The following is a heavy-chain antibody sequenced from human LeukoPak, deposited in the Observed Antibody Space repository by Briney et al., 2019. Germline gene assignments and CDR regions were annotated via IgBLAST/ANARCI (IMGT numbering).Heavy chain of an antibody. D-gene: IGHD4-11*01. CDR2: ISSSSSYI. V-gene: IGHV3-21*01. CDR3: ARGPTTVTTWGYYYMDV. J-gene: IGHJ6*03. Sequence: GGSLRLACAASGFTFSSYSMNWVRQAPGKGLEWVSSISSSSSYIYYADSVKGRFTISRDNAKNSLYLQMNSLRAEDTAVYYCARGPTTVTTWGYYYMDVWGKGTTVTVSS. CDR1: GFTFSSYS.